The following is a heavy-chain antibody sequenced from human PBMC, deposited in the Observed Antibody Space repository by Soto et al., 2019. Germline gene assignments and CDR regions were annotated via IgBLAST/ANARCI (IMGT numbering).Heavy chain of an antibody. CDR2: VTCGGSSK. D-gene: IGHD3-22*01. V-gene: IGHV3-30*18. J-gene: IGHJ3*02. CDR3: AKTYYYDSSGYDAFDI. Sequence: GGSLRLSCAASGFTFGSYGMHWVRQPPGKGLEWVAFVTCGGSSKYYVDSVKGRFTISRGNSKNTLYLQMNSLRAEDTAVYYCAKTYYYDSSGYDAFDIWGQGTMVTVS. CDR1: GFTFGSYG.